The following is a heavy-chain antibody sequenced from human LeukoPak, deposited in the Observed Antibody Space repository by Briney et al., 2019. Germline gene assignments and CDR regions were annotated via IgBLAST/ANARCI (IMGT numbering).Heavy chain of an antibody. CDR3: ARGRLAAAGRYYYGMDV. CDR1: GGSISSYY. CDR2: INHSGST. Sequence: SETLSLTCTVSGGSISSYYWSWIRQPPGKGLEWIGEINHSGSTNYNPPLKSRVTISVDTSKNQFSLKLSSVTAADTAVYYCARGRLAAAGRYYYGMDVWGKGTTVTVSS. V-gene: IGHV4-34*01. J-gene: IGHJ6*04. D-gene: IGHD6-13*01.